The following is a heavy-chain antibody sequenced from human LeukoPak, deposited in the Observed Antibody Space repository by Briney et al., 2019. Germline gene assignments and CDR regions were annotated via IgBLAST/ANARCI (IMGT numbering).Heavy chain of an antibody. D-gene: IGHD6-13*01. V-gene: IGHV3-9*01. CDR1: GFTFDDYG. CDR2: ISWNSASV. J-gene: IGHJ4*02. CDR3: AKDYGYSSSWYDY. Sequence: GGSLRLSCEASGFTFDDYGMHWVRQAPGKGLEWVSTISWNSASVGYVDSVKGRFTISRDNAKKTLYLQMNSLRPEDTAPYYCAKDYGYSSSWYDYWGQGTLVTVSS.